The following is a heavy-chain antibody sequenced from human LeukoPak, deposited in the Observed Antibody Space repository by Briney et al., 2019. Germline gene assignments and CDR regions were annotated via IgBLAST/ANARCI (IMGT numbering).Heavy chain of an antibody. CDR3: ARENYYDSSGYYYD. D-gene: IGHD3-22*01. Sequence: GASVKVSCKASGYTFTDYYIHWVRQAPGQGLEWMGRINPNSGGTNYAQKFQGRVTMTSDTSISTAYMELSRLRSDDTAVYYCARENYYDSSGYYYDWGQGTLVTVSS. J-gene: IGHJ4*02. CDR1: GYTFTDYY. V-gene: IGHV1-2*06. CDR2: INPNSGGT.